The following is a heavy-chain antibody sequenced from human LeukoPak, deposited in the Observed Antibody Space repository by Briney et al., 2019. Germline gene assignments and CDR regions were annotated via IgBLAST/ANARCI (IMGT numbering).Heavy chain of an antibody. V-gene: IGHV4-39*07. CDR3: ARTSMVRGTY. J-gene: IGHJ4*02. CDR1: DDSISGSSYY. Sequence: SETLSLTCTVSDDSISGSSYYWGWIRQPPGKGLEWIANSYYSGSTHYNPSLKSRVTISVDTSKNQFSLKLTSVTAADTAVYYCARTSMVRGTYWGQGTLVTVSS. D-gene: IGHD3-10*01. CDR2: SYYSGST.